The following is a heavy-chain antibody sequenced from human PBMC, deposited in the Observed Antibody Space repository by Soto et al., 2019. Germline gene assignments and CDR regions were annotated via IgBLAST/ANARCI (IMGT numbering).Heavy chain of an antibody. J-gene: IGHJ4*02. CDR1: GYTFTSYA. CDR3: ARAIVATVSFDY. CDR2: INAGNGNT. V-gene: IGHV1-3*01. Sequence: ASVKVSCKASGYTFTSYAMHWVRQAPGQRLEWMGWINAGNGNTKYSQKFQGRVTITRDTSASTAYMELSSLRSDDTAVYYCARAIVATVSFDYWGQGTLVTVSS. D-gene: IGHD5-12*01.